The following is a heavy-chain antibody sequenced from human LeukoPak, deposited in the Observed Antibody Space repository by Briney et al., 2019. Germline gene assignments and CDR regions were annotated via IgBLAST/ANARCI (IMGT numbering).Heavy chain of an antibody. CDR3: ARRTAAGLYYFDS. J-gene: IGHJ4*02. V-gene: IGHV3-23*01. CDR1: GFTFSSYA. Sequence: LPGGSLRLSCAASGFTFSSYAMSWVRQAPGKGLEWVSAISGSGGSTYYADSVKGRFTISRDNAKNTLYLQMNSLRAEDTAVYYCARRTAAGLYYFDSWGQGTLVTVSS. D-gene: IGHD6-13*01. CDR2: ISGSGGST.